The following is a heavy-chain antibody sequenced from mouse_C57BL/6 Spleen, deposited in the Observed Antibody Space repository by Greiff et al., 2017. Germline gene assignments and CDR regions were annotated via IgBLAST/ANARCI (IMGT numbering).Heavy chain of an antibody. CDR3: ARLITTVVSFDY. D-gene: IGHD1-1*01. Sequence: QVQLKQPGAELVKPGASVKMSCKASGYTFTSYWITWVKQRPGQGLEWIGDIYPGSGSTNYNEKFKSKATLTVDTSSSTAYMQLSSLTSEDSAVYCCARLITTVVSFDYWGQGTTLTVSS. V-gene: IGHV1-55*01. J-gene: IGHJ2*01. CDR2: IYPGSGST. CDR1: GYTFTSYW.